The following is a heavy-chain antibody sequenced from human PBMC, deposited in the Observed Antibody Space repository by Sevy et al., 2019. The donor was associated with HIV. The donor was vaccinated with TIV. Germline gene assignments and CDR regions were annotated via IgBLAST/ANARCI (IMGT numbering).Heavy chain of an antibody. CDR3: ARNTPRYYYDSSGRSGGMDV. J-gene: IGHJ6*02. V-gene: IGHV4-39*01. CDR1: GGSISSSSYY. D-gene: IGHD3-22*01. CDR2: IYYSGST. Sequence: SETLSLTRTVSGGSISSSSYYWGWIRQPPGKGLEWIGSIYYSGSTYYNPSLKSRVTISVDTSKNQFSLKLSSVTAADTAVYYCARNTPRYYYDSSGRSGGMDVWGQGTTVTVSS.